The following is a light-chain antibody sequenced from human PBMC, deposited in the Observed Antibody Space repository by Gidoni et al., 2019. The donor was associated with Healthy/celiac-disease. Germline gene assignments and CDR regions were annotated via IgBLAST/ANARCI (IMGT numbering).Light chain of an antibody. V-gene: IGKV3-11*01. CDR2: DAS. CDR1: QSVSSY. J-gene: IGKJ5*01. Sequence: EIVLTHSPATLSLSPGERATLSCRASQSVSSYLAWYQQTPGQAPRLLIYDASNRATGIPARFSGSGSGTDFTLTISSLEPEDFAVYYCQQRSNWPPITFGQGTRLEIK. CDR3: QQRSNWPPIT.